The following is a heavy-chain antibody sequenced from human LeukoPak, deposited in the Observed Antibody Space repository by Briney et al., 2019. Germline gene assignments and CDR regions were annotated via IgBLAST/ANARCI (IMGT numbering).Heavy chain of an antibody. V-gene: IGHV3-30*18. CDR1: GFTFSSHG. J-gene: IGHJ6*02. CDR2: ISYDGSNK. D-gene: IGHD2-15*01. CDR3: AEDPQPYCSGGSCYYYYGMDV. Sequence: PGGSLRLSCAAAGFTFSSHGMHWVRQAPGKGLEWVAVISYDGSNKYYVDSVKVRFTISRDNAKNTMNLQMNSLRAEDTAVYYCAEDPQPYCSGGSCYYYYGMDVWGQGTTVTVSS.